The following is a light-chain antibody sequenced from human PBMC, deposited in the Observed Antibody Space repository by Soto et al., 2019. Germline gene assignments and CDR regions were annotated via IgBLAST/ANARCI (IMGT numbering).Light chain of an antibody. J-gene: IGKJ4*01. Sequence: EIVLTQSPATLSLSPGERATLSCRASQSVSSYLAWYQQKPGQSPRLLIYDASNRATGIPARFSGSGSGTEFTLTISRLEPEDFAVYYCQQYFTSPLTFGGGTKVDIK. V-gene: IGKV3-11*01. CDR1: QSVSSY. CDR2: DAS. CDR3: QQYFTSPLT.